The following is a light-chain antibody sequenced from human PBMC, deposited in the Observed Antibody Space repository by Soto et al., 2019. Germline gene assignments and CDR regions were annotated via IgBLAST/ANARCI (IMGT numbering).Light chain of an antibody. CDR2: GNN. CDR3: QSYDARLSAYV. Sequence: QSVLTQPPSASGTPGQRVTISCSGSNSNVGSNTVHWYQHLPGTAPKLLIYGNNQRPSGVPDRFSGSTSGTSASLAITGLQAEDEADYYCQSYDARLSAYVFGTGTKVTV. CDR1: NSNVGSNT. J-gene: IGLJ1*01. V-gene: IGLV1-44*01.